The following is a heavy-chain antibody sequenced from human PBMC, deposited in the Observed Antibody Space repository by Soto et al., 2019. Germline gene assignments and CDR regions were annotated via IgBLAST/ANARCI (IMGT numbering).Heavy chain of an antibody. V-gene: IGHV1-69*04. CDR2: IIPILGIA. CDR1: GGTFSSYT. CDR3: ARDLGGSGSYPHPNWFDP. Sequence: ASVKVSCKASGGTFSSYTISWVRQAPGQGLEWMGRIIPILGIANYAQKFQGRVTITADKSTSTAYMELSSLRSEDTAVYYCARDLGGSGSYPHPNWFDPWGQGTLVTVSS. D-gene: IGHD3-10*01. J-gene: IGHJ5*02.